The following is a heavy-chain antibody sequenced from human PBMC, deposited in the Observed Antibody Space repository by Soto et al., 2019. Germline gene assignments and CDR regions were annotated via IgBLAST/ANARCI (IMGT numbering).Heavy chain of an antibody. CDR3: ASIIWHSYGYGWFDP. D-gene: IGHD5-18*01. CDR1: GGSFSGYY. V-gene: IGHV4-34*01. Sequence: QVQLQQWGAGLLKPSETLSLTCAVHGGSFSGYYWSWIRQPPGKGLEWIGEINHSGSTNYNPSLKSRVTISVDTSKNQFSLKLSSVTAADTAVYYCASIIWHSYGYGWFDPWGQGTLVTVSS. J-gene: IGHJ5*02. CDR2: INHSGST.